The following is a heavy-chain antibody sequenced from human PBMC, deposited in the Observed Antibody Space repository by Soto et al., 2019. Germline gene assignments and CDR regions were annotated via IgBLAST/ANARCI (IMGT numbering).Heavy chain of an antibody. Sequence: QVQLVWSGGGVVQPGTSLRLSCAASGFTFSIYAMHSVRQTPEKGLEWVAVISSDGTNKNHADSVRGRFSISRDNSNNMLHLQMDNMRVDDTGVYYCARSNSEARWGQYDYWGQGTLVTVSS. CDR2: ISSDGTNK. D-gene: IGHD3-16*01. J-gene: IGHJ4*02. CDR1: GFTFSIYA. V-gene: IGHV3-30-3*01. CDR3: ARSNSEARWGQYDY.